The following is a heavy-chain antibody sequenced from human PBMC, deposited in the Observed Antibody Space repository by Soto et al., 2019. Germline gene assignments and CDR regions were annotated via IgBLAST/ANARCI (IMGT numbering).Heavy chain of an antibody. CDR1: GYTFTGYY. J-gene: IGHJ4*02. D-gene: IGHD3-10*01. CDR3: ARESYYGSGSYDSDY. Sequence: QVQLVQSGSEVKKPGASVKVSCKASGYTFTGYYMHWVRQAPGQGLEWMGWINPNSGGTNYAQKFQGWVTMTRDTSISTAYMELSRLRSDDTAVYYCARESYYGSGSYDSDYWGQGTLVTVSS. V-gene: IGHV1-2*04. CDR2: INPNSGGT.